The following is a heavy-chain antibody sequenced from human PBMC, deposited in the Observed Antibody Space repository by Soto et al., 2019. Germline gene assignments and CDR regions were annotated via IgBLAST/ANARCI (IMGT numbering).Heavy chain of an antibody. CDR3: ARGYKYYYDSSGYYSNFDY. CDR1: GFTFSSYA. D-gene: IGHD3-22*01. J-gene: IGHJ4*02. V-gene: IGHV3-23*01. Sequence: PGGSLRLSCAASGFTFSSYAMSWVRQAPGRGLEWVSAISGGGGSTYYADSVKGQFTISRDNSKNTLYLQMNSLRAEDTAVYYCARGYKYYYDSSGYYSNFDYWGRGTLVTVSS. CDR2: ISGGGGST.